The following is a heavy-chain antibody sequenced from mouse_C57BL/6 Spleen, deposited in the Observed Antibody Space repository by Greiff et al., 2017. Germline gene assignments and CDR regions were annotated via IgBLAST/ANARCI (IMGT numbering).Heavy chain of an antibody. CDR2: IDPNSGGT. V-gene: IGHV1-72*01. CDR1: GYTFTSYW. CDR3: ARWEQLRSAMDY. Sequence: QVQLQQPGAALVKPGASVKLSCKASGYTFTSYWMHWVKQRPGRGLEWIGRIDPNSGGTKYNEKFKSKATLTVDKPSSTAYMQRSSLTSEDSAVYYCARWEQLRSAMDYWGQGTSVTVSS. D-gene: IGHD3-2*02. J-gene: IGHJ4*01.